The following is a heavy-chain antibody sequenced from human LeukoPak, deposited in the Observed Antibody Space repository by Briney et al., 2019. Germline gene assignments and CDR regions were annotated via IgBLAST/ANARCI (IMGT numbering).Heavy chain of an antibody. V-gene: IGHV1-46*01. CDR2: INPSGGST. J-gene: IGHJ5*02. CDR1: GYTFTTYY. Sequence: ASVKVSCKASGYTFTTYYVHWVRQAPGQGLEWMGIINPSGGSTTYAQKFRGRLTMTRDMSTSTVYMELRRLRFEDMAVYYCARDSGYPNWFDPWGQGTLVTVSS. D-gene: IGHD3-10*01. CDR3: ARDSGYPNWFDP.